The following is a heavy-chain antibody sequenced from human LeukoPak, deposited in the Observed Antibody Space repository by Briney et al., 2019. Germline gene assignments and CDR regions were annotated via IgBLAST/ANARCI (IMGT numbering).Heavy chain of an antibody. CDR3: ATDWH. V-gene: IGHV3-15*01. CDR2: VKSKSDGGTT. J-gene: IGHJ4*02. CDR1: GFTFNNAW. Sequence: GVSLRLSCAASGFTFNNAWMSWVRQAPGKGLEWVGRVKSKSDGGTTDYAAPVKGRFTISRDDSENMVYLQMNSLKTEDTAVYYCATDWHWGQGTLVTISS.